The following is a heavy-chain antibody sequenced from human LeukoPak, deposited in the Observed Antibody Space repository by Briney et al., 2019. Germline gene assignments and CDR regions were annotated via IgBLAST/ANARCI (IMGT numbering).Heavy chain of an antibody. Sequence: SETLSLTCTVSGGSISSGGYYWSWIRQHPGKGLEWIGYIYYSGSTYYNPSLKSRVTISMDTSKSQFSLKLNSVTAADTAVYYCAREGGPYRPLDYSGQGTLVTVAS. CDR2: IYYSGST. CDR1: GGSISSGGYY. CDR3: AREGGPYRPLDY. V-gene: IGHV4-31*03. J-gene: IGHJ4*02.